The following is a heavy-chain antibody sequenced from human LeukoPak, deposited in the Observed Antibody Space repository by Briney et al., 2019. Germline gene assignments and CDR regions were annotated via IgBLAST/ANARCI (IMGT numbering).Heavy chain of an antibody. CDR2: INPNSGGT. CDR1: GYTFTGYY. D-gene: IGHD7-27*01. J-gene: IGHJ3*02. V-gene: IGHV1-2*02. CDR3: ARAETGDNADDAFDI. Sequence: GASVKVSCKASGYTFTGYYMHWVRQAPGQRLEWMGWINPNSGGTNYAQKFQGRVTMTRDTSISTAYMELSRLRSDDTAVYYCARAETGDNADDAFDIWGQGTMVTVSS.